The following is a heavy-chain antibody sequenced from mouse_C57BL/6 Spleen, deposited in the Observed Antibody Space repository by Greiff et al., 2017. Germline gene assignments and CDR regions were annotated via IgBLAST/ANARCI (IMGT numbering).Heavy chain of an antibody. D-gene: IGHD1-1*01. V-gene: IGHV14-1*01. J-gene: IGHJ1*03. Sequence: VQLQQSGAELVRPGASVKLSCTASGFNIKDYYMHWVKQRPEQGLEWIGRIDPEDGDTEYAPKFQGKATMTADTSSNTAYLQLSSLTSADTAVYYCTTAITTVVAQNFDVWGTGTTVTVSS. CDR3: TTAITTVVAQNFDV. CDR1: GFNIKDYY. CDR2: IDPEDGDT.